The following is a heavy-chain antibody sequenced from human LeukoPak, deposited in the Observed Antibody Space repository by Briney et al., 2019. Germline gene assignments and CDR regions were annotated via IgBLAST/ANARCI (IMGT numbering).Heavy chain of an antibody. D-gene: IGHD5-12*01. V-gene: IGHV3-53*01. CDR2: IYSGGST. CDR3: AKDGAWLRFDD. Sequence: GGSLRLSCAASGFTVSSNYMSWVRQAPGKGLEWVSVIYSGGSTYYADSVRGRFTISRDDSKNTLYLQMKNLRAEDTAVYYCAKDGAWLRFDDWGQGILVTVSS. J-gene: IGHJ4*02. CDR1: GFTVSSNY.